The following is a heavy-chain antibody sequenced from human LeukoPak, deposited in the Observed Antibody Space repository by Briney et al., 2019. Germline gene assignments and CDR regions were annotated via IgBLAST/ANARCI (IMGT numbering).Heavy chain of an antibody. V-gene: IGHV4-31*03. CDR2: IYYSGST. J-gene: IGHJ2*01. CDR1: GGSISSGGYY. D-gene: IGHD4-17*01. Sequence: SQTLSLTCTVSGGSISSGGYYWSWIRQHPGKGLEWIGYIYYSGSTYYNPSLKSRVTISVDTSKNQFSLKLSSATAADTAVYYCARGLRDYGDSKGRYWYFDLWGRGTLVTVSS. CDR3: ARGLRDYGDSKGRYWYFDL.